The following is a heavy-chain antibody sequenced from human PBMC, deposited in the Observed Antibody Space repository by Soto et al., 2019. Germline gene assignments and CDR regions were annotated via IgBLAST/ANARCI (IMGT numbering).Heavy chain of an antibody. V-gene: IGHV2-5*02. J-gene: IGHJ5*02. CDR3: ARRYCSSTSCYNWFDP. Sequence: QITLKESGPTVVKPTQTLTLTCTFSGFSLSTSGVGVGWIRQPPGKALEWLALIYWDDDKRYSPSLKSRITITRDTSKNQGVLTPANLDPVDTATYYCARRYCSSTSCYNWFDPWGQGTLVTVSS. CDR1: GFSLSTSGVG. D-gene: IGHD2-2*01. CDR2: IYWDDDK.